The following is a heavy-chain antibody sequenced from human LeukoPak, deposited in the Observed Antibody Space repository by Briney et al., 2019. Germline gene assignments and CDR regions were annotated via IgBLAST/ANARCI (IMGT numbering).Heavy chain of an antibody. CDR3: ARVILTEYCSGGSCYPTSDYFDY. V-gene: IGHV4-39*07. CDR1: GGSISSSSYY. J-gene: IGHJ4*02. D-gene: IGHD2-15*01. Sequence: SETLSLTCTVSGGSISSSSYYWGWIRQTPGKGLEWIGSIYYSGSTYYNPSLKSRVTISVDTSKNQFSLKLSSVTAADTAVYYCARVILTEYCSGGSCYPTSDYFDYWGQGTLVTVSS. CDR2: IYYSGST.